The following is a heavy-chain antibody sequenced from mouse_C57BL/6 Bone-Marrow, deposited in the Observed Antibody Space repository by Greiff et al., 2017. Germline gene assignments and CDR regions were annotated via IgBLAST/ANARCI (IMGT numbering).Heavy chain of an antibody. V-gene: IGHV5-2*01. CDR3: ARWRLRPCYAMDY. CDR2: INSDGGST. CDR1: EYEFPSHD. Sequence: EVKLVESGGGLVQPGESLKLSCESNEYEFPSHDMSWVRKTPEKRLELVAAINSDGGSTYYPDTMERRFIIARDNTKKTLYLQMGSLRSEDTALYYCARWRLRPCYAMDYWGQGTSVTVSS. D-gene: IGHD2-4*01. J-gene: IGHJ4*01.